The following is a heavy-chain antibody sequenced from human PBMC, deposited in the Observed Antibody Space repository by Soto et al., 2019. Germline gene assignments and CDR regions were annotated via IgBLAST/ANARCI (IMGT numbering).Heavy chain of an antibody. V-gene: IGHV4-59*01. J-gene: IGHJ6*02. Sequence: SETLSLTCTVSGGSISSYYWSWIRQPPGKGLEWIGYIYYSGSTNYNPSLKSRVTISVDTSKNQFSLKLSSVTAADTAVYYCARDSMDYGDYHYYGMDVWGQVTTVTVSS. CDR2: IYYSGST. D-gene: IGHD4-17*01. CDR3: ARDSMDYGDYHYYGMDV. CDR1: GGSISSYY.